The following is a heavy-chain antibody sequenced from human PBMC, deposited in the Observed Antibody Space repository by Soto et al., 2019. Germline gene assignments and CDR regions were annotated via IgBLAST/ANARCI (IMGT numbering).Heavy chain of an antibody. CDR2: IYYSGST. CDR3: ARALRPYYFDY. Sequence: QVQLQESGPGLVKPSETLSLTCTVSGGSISSYYWSWIRQPPGKGLEWIGYIYYSGSTNYNPSLKSRVTKSVDTSKNQFSLKLSSVTAADTAVYYCARALRPYYFDYWGQGTLVTVSS. J-gene: IGHJ4*02. V-gene: IGHV4-59*01. CDR1: GGSISSYY. D-gene: IGHD4-17*01.